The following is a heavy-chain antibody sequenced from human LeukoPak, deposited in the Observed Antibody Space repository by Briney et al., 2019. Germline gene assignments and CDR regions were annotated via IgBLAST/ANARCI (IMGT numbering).Heavy chain of an antibody. Sequence: SETLSLTCTVSGGSISSGGYYWSWIRQHPGKGLEWIGYIYYSGSTYYNPSLKSRVTISVDTSKNQFSLKLSSVTAADTAVYYCARARALQQWLGGYLDYWGQGTLVTVSS. CDR3: ARARALQQWLGGYLDY. CDR2: IYYSGST. J-gene: IGHJ4*02. D-gene: IGHD6-19*01. CDR1: GGSISSGGYY. V-gene: IGHV4-31*03.